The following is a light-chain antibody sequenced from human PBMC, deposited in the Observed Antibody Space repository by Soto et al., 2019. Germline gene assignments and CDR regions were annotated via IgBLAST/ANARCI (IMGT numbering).Light chain of an antibody. V-gene: IGKV3-15*01. CDR3: QQYNNWPPLT. J-gene: IGKJ4*01. CDR1: QSVSSN. Sequence: EIVMTQSPATLSVSPGERATLSCRASQSVSSNLAWYQQKPGQAPRLLIYGASTRATGIPARFSGSGSGTAFTIAISSLQSEYFAVYYCQQYNNWPPLTFGGGTKVE. CDR2: GAS.